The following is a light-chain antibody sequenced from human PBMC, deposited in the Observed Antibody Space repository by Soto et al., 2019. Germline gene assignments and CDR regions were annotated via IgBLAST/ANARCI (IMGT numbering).Light chain of an antibody. V-gene: IGKV3-15*01. CDR1: QSVSSN. J-gene: IGKJ2*01. Sequence: EIVMTQSTATLSVSPGERATLSCRASQSVSSNLAWYQQKHGQAPRLLIYGASTRATGIPARFSGSRSGTEFTLTFSSLQTEDFAVYYCQQYSNWPPFTFGQGTKLEIK. CDR3: QQYSNWPPFT. CDR2: GAS.